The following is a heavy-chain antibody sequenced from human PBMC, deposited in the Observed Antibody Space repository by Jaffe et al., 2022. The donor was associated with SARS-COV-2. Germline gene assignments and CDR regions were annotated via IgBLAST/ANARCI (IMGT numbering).Heavy chain of an antibody. D-gene: IGHD6-19*01. CDR2: MNPNSANT. V-gene: IGHV1-8*01. J-gene: IGHJ3*02. CDR1: GYTFTSYD. Sequence: QVQLVQSGAEVKKPGASVKVSCKASGYTFTSYDINWVRQATGQGLEWMGWMNPNSANTGYAQKFQGRVTMTRNTSISTVYMELSSLRSEDTAVYYCARVYYSSGWYANYAFDIWGQGTMVTVSS. CDR3: ARVYYSSGWYANYAFDI.